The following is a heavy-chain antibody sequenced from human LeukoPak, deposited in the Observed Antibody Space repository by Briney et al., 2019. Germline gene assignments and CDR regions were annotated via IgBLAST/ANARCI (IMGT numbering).Heavy chain of an antibody. V-gene: IGHV3-74*01. Sequence: GGSLRLSCAASGFTFSNYWMHWVRQAPGKGLVWVSRINSDGSSTTYADSVKGRFTISRDNAKNTLYLQMNSLRAEDTAVYFCARRYRSSSDYWGQGTLVAVFS. CDR2: INSDGSST. CDR1: GFTFSNYW. CDR3: ARRYRSSSDY. D-gene: IGHD1-14*01. J-gene: IGHJ4*02.